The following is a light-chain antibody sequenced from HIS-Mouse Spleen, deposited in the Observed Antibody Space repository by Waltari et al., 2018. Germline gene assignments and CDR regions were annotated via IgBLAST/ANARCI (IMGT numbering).Light chain of an antibody. J-gene: IGLJ3*02. CDR3: AAWDDSLSGWV. CDR2: RNN. V-gene: IGLV1-47*01. Sequence: QSALTQPPSASGSPGQSVTISCTGTSSDVGGYNYVSWYQQLPGTAPKLLIDRNNQRPSGVPDRFSGSKSGTSASLAISGLRSEDEADYYCAAWDDSLSGWVFGGGTKLTVL. CDR1: SSDVGGYNY.